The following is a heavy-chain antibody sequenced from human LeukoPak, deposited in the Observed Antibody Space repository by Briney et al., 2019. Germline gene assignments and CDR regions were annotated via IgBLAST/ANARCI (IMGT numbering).Heavy chain of an antibody. CDR3: ARQRANYYDSRSYYYPLYYYYYMDV. CDR2: SYYSGST. D-gene: IGHD3-22*01. CDR1: GGSISSSSYY. Sequence: TPSETLSLTCTVSGGSISSSSYYWDWIRQPPGKGLEWIGSSYYSGSTYYNPSLKSRVTISVDTSKNQFSLKLSSVTAADTAVHYCARQRANYYDSRSYYYPLYYYYYMDVSGKGTTVTVSS. J-gene: IGHJ6*03. V-gene: IGHV4-39*01.